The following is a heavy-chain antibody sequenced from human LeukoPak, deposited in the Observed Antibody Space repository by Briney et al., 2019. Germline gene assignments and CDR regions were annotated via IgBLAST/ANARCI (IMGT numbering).Heavy chain of an antibody. CDR1: GFTFSRYA. CDR2: ISYDGRNE. V-gene: IGHV3-30*04. D-gene: IGHD3-10*01. CDR3: ARVGYYSSGPFSYFDY. Sequence: PGGSLRLSCAASGFTFSRYAMHWVRQAPAKGLEWVAVISYDGRNEHYADSVKGRFTISRDSSENTLYLQMNSLRVEDTAVYYCARVGYYSSGPFSYFDYWGQGTLVTVSS. J-gene: IGHJ4*02.